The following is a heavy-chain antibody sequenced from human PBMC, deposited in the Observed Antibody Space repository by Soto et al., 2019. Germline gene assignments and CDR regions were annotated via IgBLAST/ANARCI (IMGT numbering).Heavy chain of an antibody. CDR1: GFTFSSYA. J-gene: IGHJ4*02. D-gene: IGHD3-3*01. CDR3: AKVGYDFWSGYYFDY. V-gene: IGHV3-23*01. Sequence: GGSLRLSCAASGFTFSSYAMSWVRQAPGKGLEWVSAISGSGGSIYYADSVKGRFTISRDNSKNTLYLQMNSLRAEDTAVYYCAKVGYDFWSGYYFDYWGQGTLVTVSS. CDR2: ISGSGGSI.